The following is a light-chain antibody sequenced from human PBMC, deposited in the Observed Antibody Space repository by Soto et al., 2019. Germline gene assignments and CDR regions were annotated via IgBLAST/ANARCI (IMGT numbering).Light chain of an antibody. V-gene: IGKV3-20*01. CDR2: GAS. J-gene: IGKJ1*01. Sequence: EIVLTQSPGTLSLSPGEGATLSCRASQTVSSTVLAWYQQKSGQAPRLLIFGASTRATGIPDRFRGSGSGTDFTLTINRVEPEDAAVYSCQQYDSSLMWTFGQGTKVDIK. CDR1: QTVSSTV. CDR3: QQYDSSLMWT.